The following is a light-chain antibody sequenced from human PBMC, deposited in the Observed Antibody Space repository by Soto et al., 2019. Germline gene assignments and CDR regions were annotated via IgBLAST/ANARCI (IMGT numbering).Light chain of an antibody. Sequence: QSALTQPTSVSGSPGQSITIFCTGTSSDVGGYNYVSWYQHHPGKAPKLMICDVSDRPSGVSNRFSGSKSGNTASLTISGLQAEDEADYYCSSYTSSSTPWVFGTGTKVTVL. CDR2: DVS. J-gene: IGLJ1*01. V-gene: IGLV2-14*03. CDR3: SSYTSSSTPWV. CDR1: SSDVGGYNY.